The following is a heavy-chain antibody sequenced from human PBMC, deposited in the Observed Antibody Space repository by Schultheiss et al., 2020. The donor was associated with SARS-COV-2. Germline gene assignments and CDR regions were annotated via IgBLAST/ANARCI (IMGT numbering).Heavy chain of an antibody. Sequence: ASVKVSCKASGYTFTSYDINWVRQATGQGLEWMGWISAYNGNTNYAQKLQGRVTMTTDTSTSTAYMELSSLRSEDTAVYYCASAQLVGYGMDVWGQGTTVTVAS. J-gene: IGHJ6*02. CDR1: GYTFTSYD. CDR3: ASAQLVGYGMDV. CDR2: ISAYNGNT. V-gene: IGHV1-18*01. D-gene: IGHD6-6*01.